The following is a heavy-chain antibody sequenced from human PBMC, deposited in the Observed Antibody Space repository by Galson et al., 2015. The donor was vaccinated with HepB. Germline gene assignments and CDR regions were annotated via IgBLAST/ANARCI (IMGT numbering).Heavy chain of an antibody. CDR2: ISYDGSNK. Sequence: SLRLSCAASGFTFSSYAMHWVRQAPGKGLEWVAVISYDGSNKYYADSVKGRFTISRDNSKNTLYLQMNSLRAEDTAVYYCARGGGYCSSTSCYNYYYYMDVWGKGTTVTVSS. D-gene: IGHD2-2*02. V-gene: IGHV3-30-3*01. CDR1: GFTFSSYA. J-gene: IGHJ6*03. CDR3: ARGGGYCSSTSCYNYYYYMDV.